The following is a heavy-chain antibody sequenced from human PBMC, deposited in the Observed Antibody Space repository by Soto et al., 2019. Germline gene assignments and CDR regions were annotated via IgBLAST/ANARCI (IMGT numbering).Heavy chain of an antibody. CDR2: ISNNGAHT. J-gene: IGHJ6*03. D-gene: IGHD3-3*01. CDR1: GFTFSNYE. CDR3: ARDRTDFWSGEPLWYMDV. V-gene: IGHV3-64*01. Sequence: PGGSLRLSCAASGFTFSNYEMHWVRQAPGKGLEYVSGISNNGAHTDYAKSVKGRFTISRDNSKNTLYLQMNSLRAEDTAVYYCARDRTDFWSGEPLWYMDVWGKGTTVTVSS.